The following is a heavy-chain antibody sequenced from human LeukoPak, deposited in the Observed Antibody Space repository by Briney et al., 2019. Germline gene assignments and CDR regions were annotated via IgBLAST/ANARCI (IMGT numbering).Heavy chain of an antibody. V-gene: IGHV3-7*01. D-gene: IGHD3-3*01. CDR3: ARDRNTDFWSGYYTNYFDY. CDR1: GFFFSNFW. J-gene: IGHJ4*02. Sequence: PGGSLRLSCAASGFFFSNFWMSWVRQAPGKGPEWVANIKEDGSLKNYVDSVEGRFTVSRDNAKNTLYLQMNSLRAEDTAVYYCARDRNTDFWSGYYTNYFDYWGQGTLVTVSS. CDR2: IKEDGSLK.